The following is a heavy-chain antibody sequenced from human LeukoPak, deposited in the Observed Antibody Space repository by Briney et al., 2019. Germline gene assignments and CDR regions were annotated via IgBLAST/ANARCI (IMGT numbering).Heavy chain of an antibody. CDR2: ISAYNGNT. D-gene: IGHD1-26*01. CDR1: GYTFTSYG. Sequence: ASVKVSCKASGYTFTSYGISWVRQAPGQGLEWMGWISAYNGNTNYAQKLQGRVTMTTDTSTSTAYMELRSLRSDDTAVYYCARDRLSVGATIEHVDWGQGTLVTVSS. J-gene: IGHJ4*02. V-gene: IGHV1-18*01. CDR3: ARDRLSVGATIEHVD.